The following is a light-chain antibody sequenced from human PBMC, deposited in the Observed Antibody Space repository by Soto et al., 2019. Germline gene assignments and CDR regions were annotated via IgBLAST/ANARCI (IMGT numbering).Light chain of an antibody. CDR3: QHTTDFT. Sequence: DIQMTQSPSTLAASVGDTVTMTCRSSSKWLAWYQKKPGKAPKLLIYDVSNLERGVPPRFSGSTSGAESTLTITGRQPDDLGTYYCQHTTDFTFGQGTKVESK. CDR2: DVS. J-gene: IGKJ2*01. V-gene: IGKV1-5*01. CDR1: SSSKW.